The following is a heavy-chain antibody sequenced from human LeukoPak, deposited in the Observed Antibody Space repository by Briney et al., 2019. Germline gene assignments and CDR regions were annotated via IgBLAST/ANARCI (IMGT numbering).Heavy chain of an antibody. D-gene: IGHD1-7*01. J-gene: IGHJ5*02. V-gene: IGHV1-24*01. CDR3: ATALPTGTTSAGTDNWFDP. CDR1: GYTLTELS. CDR2: FDPEDGET. Sequence: ASVKVSCKVSGYTLTELSMHWVRQAPGKGLEWMGGFDPEDGETIYAQKFRGRVTMTEDTSTDTAYMELSSLRSEDTAVYYCATALPTGTTSAGTDNWFDPWGQGTLVTVSS.